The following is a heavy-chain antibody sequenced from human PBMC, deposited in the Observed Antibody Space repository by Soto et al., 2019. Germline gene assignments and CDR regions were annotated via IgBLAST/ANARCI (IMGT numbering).Heavy chain of an antibody. CDR2: IKQDGSEK. D-gene: IGHD6-19*01. V-gene: IGHV3-7*01. CDR1: GFTFSSYW. CDR3: ARVVVPRIAVAGTDYYFDY. Sequence: GGSLRLSCAASGFTFSSYWMSWVRQAPGKGLEWVANIKQDGSEKYYVDSVKGRFTISRDNAKNSLYLQMNSLRAEDTAVYYCARVVVPRIAVAGTDYYFDYWGQGTLVTVSS. J-gene: IGHJ4*02.